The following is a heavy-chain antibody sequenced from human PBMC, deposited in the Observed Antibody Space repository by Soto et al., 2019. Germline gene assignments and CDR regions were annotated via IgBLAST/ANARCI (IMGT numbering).Heavy chain of an antibody. CDR1: GGTFSSYS. CDR3: ARDGGRHSGGIDY. V-gene: IGHV1-69*01. J-gene: IGHJ4*02. D-gene: IGHD1-26*01. CDR2: IIPIFGTA. Sequence: QVQLVQSGAEVKKPGSSVKVSCQASGGTFSSYSINWVRQAPGQGLEWMGEIIPIFGTANYAQKFQGRVTITADESTSTANMELSSLRSEHTAGYYCARDGGRHSGGIDYWGQGTLVTVSS.